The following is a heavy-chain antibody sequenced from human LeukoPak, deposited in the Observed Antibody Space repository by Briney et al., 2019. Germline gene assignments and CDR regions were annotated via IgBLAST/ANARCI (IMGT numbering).Heavy chain of an antibody. D-gene: IGHD6-13*01. CDR3: ARDQQLVPHGAFDI. V-gene: IGHV4-39*07. CDR2: VYYTGST. Sequence: SETLSLTCTVSGGSISSNSYYWGWIRQPPGKGLEWVGTVYYTGSTNYNPSLKGRVTISVDTSKNQFSLKLSSVTAADTAVYYCARDQQLVPHGAFDIWGQGTMVTVSS. J-gene: IGHJ3*02. CDR1: GGSISSNSYY.